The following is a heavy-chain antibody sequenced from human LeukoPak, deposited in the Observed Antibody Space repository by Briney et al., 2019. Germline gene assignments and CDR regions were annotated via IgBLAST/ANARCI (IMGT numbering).Heavy chain of an antibody. CDR3: ARGPVGPDYVHYGMDV. CDR2: MYDSGST. CDR1: GGSISSHY. J-gene: IGHJ6*02. Sequence: SETLSLTCTVSGGSISSHYWSWIRQPPGKGLEWIGYMYDSGSTKYNPSLKSRVTISVDTSKNQFSLKLSSVTAADTAVYYCARGPVGPDYVHYGMDVWGQGTTVTVSS. D-gene: IGHD3-16*01. V-gene: IGHV4-59*11.